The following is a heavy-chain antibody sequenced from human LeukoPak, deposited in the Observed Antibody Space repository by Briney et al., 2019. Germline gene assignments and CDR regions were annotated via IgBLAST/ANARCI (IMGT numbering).Heavy chain of an antibody. V-gene: IGHV3-7*01. CDR3: ARDADTSSRYSRFDY. CDR2: IKQDGSEK. J-gene: IGHJ4*02. D-gene: IGHD3-22*01. CDR1: GFTFTSYW. Sequence: GGSLRLSCAASGFTFTSYWMSWVRQAPGKGRGWVANIKQDGSEKYYVDSVKGRFTISRDNAKNSLYLQMNSLRAEDTAVYYCARDADTSSRYSRFDYWGQGTLVAVSS.